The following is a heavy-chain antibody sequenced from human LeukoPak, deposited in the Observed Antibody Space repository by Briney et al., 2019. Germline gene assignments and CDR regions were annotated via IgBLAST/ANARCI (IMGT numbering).Heavy chain of an antibody. CDR1: GFTFSDYY. V-gene: IGHV3-11*01. D-gene: IGHD1-1*01. CDR2: ISSSGSTI. CDR3: ARGNNWNDVGARGFDP. Sequence: PGGSLRLSCAASGFTFSDYYMSWIRQALGKGLEWVSYISSSGSTIYYADSVKGRFTISRDNAKNSLYLQMNSLRAEDTAVYYCARGNNWNDVGARGFDPWGQGTLVTVSS. J-gene: IGHJ5*02.